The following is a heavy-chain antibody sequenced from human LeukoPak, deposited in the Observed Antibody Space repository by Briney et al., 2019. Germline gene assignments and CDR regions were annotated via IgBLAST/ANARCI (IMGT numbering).Heavy chain of an antibody. D-gene: IGHD6-13*01. Sequence: GGSLRLSCAASGFTFSSYAMSWVRQAPGKGLEWVSAISGSGGSTYYADSVKGRFTISRDNSKNTLYLQMNSLRAEDMAVYYCAKAGQTTGYSSSFFYWGQGTLVTVSS. CDR1: GFTFSSYA. J-gene: IGHJ4*02. CDR3: AKAGQTTGYSSSFFY. V-gene: IGHV3-23*01. CDR2: ISGSGGST.